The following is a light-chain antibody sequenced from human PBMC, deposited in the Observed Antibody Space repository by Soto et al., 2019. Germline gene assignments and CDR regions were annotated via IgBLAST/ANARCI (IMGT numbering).Light chain of an antibody. CDR2: WAS. Sequence: DIVMTQSPDSLAVSLGERAAINCKSSQSVLYSSNNKNYLAWYQQKPGQPPKLLIYWASTRESGVPDRFSGSGSGTDFTLTISSLQAEDVEVYYCQQYYNPPRTFGPGTKVDIK. V-gene: IGKV4-1*01. CDR1: QSVLYSSNNKNY. CDR3: QQYYNPPRT. J-gene: IGKJ3*01.